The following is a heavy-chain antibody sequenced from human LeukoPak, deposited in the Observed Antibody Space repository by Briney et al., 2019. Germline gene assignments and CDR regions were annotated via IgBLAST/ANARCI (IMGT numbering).Heavy chain of an antibody. CDR2: INHSGST. Sequence: SETLSLTCAVYGGSFSGYYWSWIRQPPGKGLEWIGEINHSGSTNYNPSLKRRVTISVDTYKNQFSLKLSSVTAADTAVYYCARPTFNGRHAFDIWGQGTMVTVSS. J-gene: IGHJ3*02. V-gene: IGHV4-34*01. CDR1: GGSFSGYY. CDR3: ARPTFNGRHAFDI. D-gene: IGHD3-16*01.